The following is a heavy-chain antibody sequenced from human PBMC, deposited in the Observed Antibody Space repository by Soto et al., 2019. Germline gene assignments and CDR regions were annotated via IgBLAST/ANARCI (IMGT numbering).Heavy chain of an antibody. D-gene: IGHD2-21*02. V-gene: IGHV3-23*01. Sequence: PGGSLILSCAASGFTFSNYAMNWVRQAPGKGLEWVSAISGSGGSTYYADSVKGRFTISRDNSKNTLFLQMNSLRAEDTAVYYCAKAYCGGDCQFKYFQHWGQGTPVTVSS. J-gene: IGHJ1*01. CDR3: AKAYCGGDCQFKYFQH. CDR2: ISGSGGST. CDR1: GFTFSNYA.